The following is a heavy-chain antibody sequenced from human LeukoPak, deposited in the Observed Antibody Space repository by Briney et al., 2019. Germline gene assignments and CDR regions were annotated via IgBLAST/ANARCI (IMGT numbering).Heavy chain of an antibody. CDR2: IYPADSDT. V-gene: IGHV5-51*01. Sequence: GEFLKISCKGSGYSFTRYWIGWVRQMPGKGLEWMGIIYPADSDTRYSPSFQGQVTISVDKSISTAYLQWRSLKASDTAMYYCARTNYDFWSGYSGFDYWGQGTLVTVSS. J-gene: IGHJ4*02. CDR3: ARTNYDFWSGYSGFDY. D-gene: IGHD3-3*01. CDR1: GYSFTRYW.